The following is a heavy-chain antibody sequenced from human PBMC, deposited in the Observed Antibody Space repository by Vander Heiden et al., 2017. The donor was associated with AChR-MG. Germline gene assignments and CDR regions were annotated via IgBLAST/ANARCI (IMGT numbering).Heavy chain of an antibody. D-gene: IGHD1-26*01. CDR1: GFTFSSYS. J-gene: IGHJ4*02. V-gene: IGHV3-21*01. CDR3: ARDVRELHLFDY. CDR2: ISSSSSYI. Sequence: EVQLVESGGGLVKPGGSLRLSCAASGFTFSSYSMNWVRQAPGKGLEWVSSISSSSSYIYYADSVKGRFTISRDNAKNSLYLQMNSLRAEDTAVYYCARDVRELHLFDYWGQGTLVTVSS.